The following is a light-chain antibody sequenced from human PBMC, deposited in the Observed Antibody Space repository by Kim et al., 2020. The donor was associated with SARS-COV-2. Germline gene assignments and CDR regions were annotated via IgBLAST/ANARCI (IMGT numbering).Light chain of an antibody. J-gene: IGKJ1*01. Sequence: DIQMTQSPSSLSASVGDRVTITCRASQGISSFLGWYQQKPGEVPQLLIYAASTLQVGVPSRFSGNGSGTDFTLTISSLQAEDVASYYCQSYNSAPWTFGQGTKVDIK. CDR3: QSYNSAPWT. V-gene: IGKV1-27*01. CDR2: AAS. CDR1: QGISSF.